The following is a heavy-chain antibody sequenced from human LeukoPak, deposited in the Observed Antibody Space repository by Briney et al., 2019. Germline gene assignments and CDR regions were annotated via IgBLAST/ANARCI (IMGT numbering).Heavy chain of an antibody. J-gene: IGHJ5*02. CDR1: GGSISSGDYY. D-gene: IGHD3-22*01. V-gene: IGHV4-30-4*01. CDR2: MYYSGST. Sequence: SQTLSLTCTVSGGSISSGDYYWSWIRQPPGKGLEWIAYMYYSGSTYYNPPLKSRVTMSADTSKHQLSLKLSSVTAADTAVYYCARPYYYDSRIDPWGQGILVTVSS. CDR3: ARPYYYDSRIDP.